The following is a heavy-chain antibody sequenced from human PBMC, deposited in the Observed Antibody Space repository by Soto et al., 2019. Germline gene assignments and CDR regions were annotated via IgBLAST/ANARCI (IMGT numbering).Heavy chain of an antibody. J-gene: IGHJ4*02. Sequence: QVQLQHWGAGLLKPSETLSRTCAVYGGSLSGYYWSWIRQPPGKGLEWIGEINDSGSTNYNPSFKSRVTISADTSKNQFSLKLTSVTAADTAVYYCARRVTMLYYFDYWGQGTLVPVFS. V-gene: IGHV4-34*01. CDR2: INDSGST. CDR3: ARRVTMLYYFDY. D-gene: IGHD2-2*01. CDR1: GGSLSGYY.